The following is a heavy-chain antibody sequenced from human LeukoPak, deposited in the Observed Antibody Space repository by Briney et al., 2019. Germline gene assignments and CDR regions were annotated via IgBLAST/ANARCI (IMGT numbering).Heavy chain of an antibody. CDR2: ISGSGGST. Sequence: GGSLRLSCAASGFTFTSYTMNWVRQAPGKGLEWVSAISGSGGSTYYADSVKGRFTISRDNSKNTLYLQMNSLRAEDTAVYYCAKSFSYYDRDYWGQGTLVTVSS. J-gene: IGHJ4*02. CDR3: AKSFSYYDRDY. V-gene: IGHV3-23*01. CDR1: GFTFTSYT. D-gene: IGHD3-22*01.